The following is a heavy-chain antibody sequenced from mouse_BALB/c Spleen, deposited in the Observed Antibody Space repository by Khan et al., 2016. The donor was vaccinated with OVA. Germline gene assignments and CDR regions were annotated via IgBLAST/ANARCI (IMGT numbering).Heavy chain of an antibody. J-gene: IGHJ3*01. CDR2: INPSNGYT. CDR3: VRDGAYHRNDGWFAY. V-gene: IGHV1-4*01. D-gene: IGHD2-14*01. CDR1: GYTFTSYT. Sequence: QARLQLSGAELARPGASVKMSCKASGYTFTSYTIHWINERPGQGLEWIGYINPSNGYTNYTQKFKDKATLTTDKSSTTAYLQLSSLTSDDSAVYNCVRDGAYHRNDGWFAYWGQGTLVTVSA.